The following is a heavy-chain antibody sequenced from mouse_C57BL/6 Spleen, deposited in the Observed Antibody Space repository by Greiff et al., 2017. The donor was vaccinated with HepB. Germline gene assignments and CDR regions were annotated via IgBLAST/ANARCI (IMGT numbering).Heavy chain of an antibody. J-gene: IGHJ4*01. D-gene: IGHD1-3*01. CDR3: ARSGYYVMDY. CDR2: ISSGSSTI. CDR1: GFTFSDYG. Sequence: EVKVIESGGGLVKPGGSLKLSCAASGFTFSDYGMHWVRQAPEKGLEWVAYISSGSSTIYYADTVKGRFTISRDNAKNTLFLQMTSLRSEDTAMYYCARSGYYVMDYWGQGTSVTVSS. V-gene: IGHV5-17*01.